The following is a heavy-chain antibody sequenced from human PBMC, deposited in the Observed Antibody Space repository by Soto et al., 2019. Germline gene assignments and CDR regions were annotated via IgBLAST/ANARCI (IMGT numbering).Heavy chain of an antibody. V-gene: IGHV1-8*01. Sequence: ASVKVSCKASGYTFTSYDINWVRQATGQGLEWMGWMNPNSGNTGYAQKFQGRVTMTRNTSISTAYMELSSLRSEDTAVYYCARGLSRFLEWLPHYYYYYMDVWGKGTTVTVSS. CDR3: ARGLSRFLEWLPHYYYYYMDV. CDR2: MNPNSGNT. CDR1: GYTFTSYD. D-gene: IGHD3-3*01. J-gene: IGHJ6*03.